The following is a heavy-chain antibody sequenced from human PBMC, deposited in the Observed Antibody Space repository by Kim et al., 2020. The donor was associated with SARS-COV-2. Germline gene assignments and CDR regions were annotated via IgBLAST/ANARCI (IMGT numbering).Heavy chain of an antibody. Sequence: GGSLRLSCAASGFTFRSYAMHWVRQAPGKGLEWVSLISYDGSDKYYADSVKGRFTISRDNSKNTLYLQMDSLRPEDTAVYFCARDRVELTRSWSFDLWGRGTLVSVSS. CDR2: ISYDGSDK. V-gene: IGHV3-30*04. CDR3: ARDRVELTRSWSFDL. J-gene: IGHJ2*01. D-gene: IGHD1-7*01. CDR1: GFTFRSYA.